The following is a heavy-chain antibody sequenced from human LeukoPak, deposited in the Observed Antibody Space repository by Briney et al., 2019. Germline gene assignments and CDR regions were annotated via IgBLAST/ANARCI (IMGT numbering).Heavy chain of an antibody. CDR3: AFSGWFWGAFDY. CDR2: RSSTGIT. V-gene: IGHV4-39*01. CDR1: GGSISISNYF. D-gene: IGHD6-19*01. J-gene: IGHJ4*02. Sequence: SETLSLTCSVSGGSISISNYFWGWIRQPPGKGLEWIASRSSTGITHYHSSLESRISVSVETSKSQFSLRLTSLTAEDTAVYYCAFSGWFWGAFDYWGQGILVTVSS.